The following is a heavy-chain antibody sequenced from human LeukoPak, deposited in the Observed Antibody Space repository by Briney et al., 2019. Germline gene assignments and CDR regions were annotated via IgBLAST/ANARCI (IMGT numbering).Heavy chain of an antibody. CDR2: ISGSGGST. D-gene: IGHD3-16*02. V-gene: IGHV3-23*01. J-gene: IGHJ4*02. CDR1: GFTFSSYA. Sequence: PGRSLRLSCAASGFTFSSYAMSWVRLAPGKGLEWVSAISGSGGSTYYADSVKGRFTISRDNSKNTLYLQMNSLRAEDTAVYYCAKDFGRAIDYVWGSYRYPSLGYWGQGTLVTVSS. CDR3: AKDFGRAIDYVWGSYRYPSLGY.